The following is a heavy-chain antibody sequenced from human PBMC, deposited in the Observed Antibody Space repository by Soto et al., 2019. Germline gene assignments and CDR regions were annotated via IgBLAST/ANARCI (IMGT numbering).Heavy chain of an antibody. CDR2: LLRPGRST. J-gene: IGHJ5*02. CDR1: GFMFSDYA. CDR3: AKDAIANDGIWLMDS. D-gene: IGHD3-16*01. V-gene: IGHV3-23*01. Sequence: GVSLRLSCAASGFMFSDYAMTWARQAPGKELEGVSGLLRPGRSTYYADSVKGRFTISGDTSANTVYRKMDSLRAEDTAVYYCAKDAIANDGIWLMDSWGQGTVVTVSS.